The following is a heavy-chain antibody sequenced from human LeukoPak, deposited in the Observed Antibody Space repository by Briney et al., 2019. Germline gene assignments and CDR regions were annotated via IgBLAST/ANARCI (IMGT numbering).Heavy chain of an antibody. Sequence: ASVKVSCKASDYTFTSYGISWVRQAPGQGLEWMGGISAYNGNTNYAQKLQGRVTMTTDTSTSTAYMELRSLRSDDTAVYYCARWVGATSLFDYWGQGTLVTVSS. J-gene: IGHJ4*02. D-gene: IGHD1-26*01. CDR3: ARWVGATSLFDY. V-gene: IGHV1-18*01. CDR1: DYTFTSYG. CDR2: ISAYNGNT.